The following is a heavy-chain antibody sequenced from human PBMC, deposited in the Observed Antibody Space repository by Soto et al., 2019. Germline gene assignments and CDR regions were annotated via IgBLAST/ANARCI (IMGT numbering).Heavy chain of an antibody. J-gene: IGHJ6*03. CDR3: ARIGTGYYYMDV. Sequence: EVQLVESGGGLVQPGGSLRLSCAASGFTFSSYWMHWVRQAPGEGLIWVSRINSDGSRTTYADSVKGRFTISRDNAKNTVYLQMNSLSAEDTAVYYCARIGTGYYYMDVWGNGTTVTVSS. CDR1: GFTFSSYW. D-gene: IGHD1-1*01. V-gene: IGHV3-74*01. CDR2: INSDGSRT.